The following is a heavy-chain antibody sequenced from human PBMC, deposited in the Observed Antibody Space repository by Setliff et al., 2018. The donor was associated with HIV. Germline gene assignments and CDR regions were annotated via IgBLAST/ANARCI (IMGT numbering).Heavy chain of an antibody. CDR1: GGSISSSTYY. D-gene: IGHD2-15*01. J-gene: IGHJ6*02. V-gene: IGHV4-39*01. CDR3: ARRGESTGSWFSSWYSYDMDV. Sequence: SETLSLTCSVSGGSISSSTYYWGWVRQPPGKGLEWVGSMYYNGKIFYNPSLRSRVTIFVDSSKNELSLRLKSVTAADTAVYYRARRGESTGSWFSSWYSYDMDVWGQGTTVTVSS. CDR2: MYYNGKI.